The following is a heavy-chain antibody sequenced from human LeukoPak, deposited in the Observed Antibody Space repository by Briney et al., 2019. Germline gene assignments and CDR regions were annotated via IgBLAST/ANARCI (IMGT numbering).Heavy chain of an antibody. CDR1: GYTLTELS. V-gene: IGHV1-24*01. CDR3: ARVTVSSLRYFDWWYNWFDP. Sequence: ASVKVSCKVSGYTLTELSMHWVRQAPGKGLEWMGGFDPEDGETIYAQKFQGRVTMTTDTSTSTAYMELRSLRSDDTAVYYCARVTVSSLRYFDWWYNWFDPWGQGTLVTVSS. D-gene: IGHD3-9*01. CDR2: FDPEDGET. J-gene: IGHJ5*02.